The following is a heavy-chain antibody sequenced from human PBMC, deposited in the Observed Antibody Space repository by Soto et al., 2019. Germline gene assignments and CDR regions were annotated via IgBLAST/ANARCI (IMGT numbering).Heavy chain of an antibody. Sequence: QVQLQESGPGLVKPSETLSLTCTVSGGSVSSGSYYWSWIRQPPGKGLEWIGYIYYSGSTNYNPSLKSRVTISVDTSKNQFSLKLSSVTAADTAVYYCARVGSSPTYYYGMDVWGQGTTVTVSS. J-gene: IGHJ6*02. CDR2: IYYSGST. D-gene: IGHD2-2*01. CDR3: ARVGSSPTYYYGMDV. CDR1: GGSVSSGSYY. V-gene: IGHV4-61*01.